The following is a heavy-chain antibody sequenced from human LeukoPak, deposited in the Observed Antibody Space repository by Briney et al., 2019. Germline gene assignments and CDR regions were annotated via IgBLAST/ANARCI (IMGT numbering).Heavy chain of an antibody. J-gene: IGHJ4*02. CDR2: IYPGDSDT. D-gene: IGHD5-12*01. CDR3: ASSVAGYYFHY. CDR1: GYSFTNYW. Sequence: GESLKISCKGSGYSFTNYWIGWVRQMPGKGLEWMGIIYPGDSDTRYIPSFQGQVTISADRSISTAYLQWSSLKASDTAMYYCASSVAGYYFHYWGQGTLVTVSS. V-gene: IGHV5-51*01.